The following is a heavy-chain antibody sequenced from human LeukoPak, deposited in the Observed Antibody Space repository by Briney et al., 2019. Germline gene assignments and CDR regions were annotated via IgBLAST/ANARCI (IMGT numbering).Heavy chain of an antibody. D-gene: IGHD2-15*01. CDR1: GFTFSSYA. V-gene: IGHV3-23*01. Sequence: GGSLRLSCAASGFTFSSYAMSWVRKAPGKGLELVSAISGSGGSTYYADSVKGRFTISRDNSKNTLYLQMNSLRAEDTAVYYCAKLEGGSCYDYFDYWGQGTLVTVSS. J-gene: IGHJ4*02. CDR3: AKLEGGSCYDYFDY. CDR2: ISGSGGST.